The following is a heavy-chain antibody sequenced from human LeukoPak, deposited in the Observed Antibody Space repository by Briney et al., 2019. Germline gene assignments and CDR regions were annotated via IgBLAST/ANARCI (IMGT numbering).Heavy chain of an antibody. CDR1: GFTFSNAW. CDR2: IKSKTDGGTT. V-gene: IGHV3-15*01. CDR3: ARDKSSIAARGWFDP. J-gene: IGHJ5*02. Sequence: PGGSLRLSCAASGFTFSNAWMSWVRQAPGKGLEWVGRIKSKTDGGTTDYAAPVKGRFTISRDDSKNTLYLQMNSLRAEDTAVYYCARDKSSIAARGWFDPWGQGTLVTVSS. D-gene: IGHD6-6*01.